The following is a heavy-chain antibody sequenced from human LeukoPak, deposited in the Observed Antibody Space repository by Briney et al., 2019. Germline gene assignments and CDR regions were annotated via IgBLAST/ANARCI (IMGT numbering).Heavy chain of an antibody. CDR3: VSFYETY. V-gene: IGHV3-74*01. Sequence: GGSLRLSCAASGNYWMHWVRQVPGKGLVWVSHINSDGSWTSYADSVKGRFTISKDNAKNTVYLQMNSLRVEDTAVYYCVSFYETYWGRGTLVTVSS. J-gene: IGHJ4*02. CDR1: GNYW. CDR2: INSDGSWT. D-gene: IGHD2/OR15-2a*01.